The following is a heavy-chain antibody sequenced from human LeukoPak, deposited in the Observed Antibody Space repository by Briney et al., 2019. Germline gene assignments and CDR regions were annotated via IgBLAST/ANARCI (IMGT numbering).Heavy chain of an antibody. D-gene: IGHD6-19*01. CDR3: AREFGGWDYFDY. CDR2: INPNSGVT. J-gene: IGHJ4*02. CDR1: GYTFTDYY. Sequence: ASVKVSCKASGYTFTDYYMHWVRQAPGQGLEWMGWINPNSGVTNYAQKFQGRVTMTRDTSISAAYMELSRLRSDDTAVYFCAREFGGWDYFDYWGQGTLVTVSS. V-gene: IGHV1-2*02.